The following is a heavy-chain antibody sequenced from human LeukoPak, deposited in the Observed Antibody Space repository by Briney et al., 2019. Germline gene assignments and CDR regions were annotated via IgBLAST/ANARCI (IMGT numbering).Heavy chain of an antibody. V-gene: IGHV4-59*01. CDR1: GGSISSYY. Sequence: SETLSLTCTVSGGSISSYYWSWIRQPPGKGLEWIGYIYYSGSSNYNPSLKSRVTISVDTSKNQFSLKLSSVTAADTAVYYCARDNLDSAMAFDYWGQGTLVNVFS. J-gene: IGHJ4*02. CDR3: ARDNLDSAMAFDY. D-gene: IGHD5-18*01. CDR2: IYYSGSS.